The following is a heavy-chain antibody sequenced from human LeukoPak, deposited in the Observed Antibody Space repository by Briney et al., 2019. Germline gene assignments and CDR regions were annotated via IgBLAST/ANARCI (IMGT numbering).Heavy chain of an antibody. CDR2: INHSGST. J-gene: IGHJ3*02. CDR3: ARAYSESRGYLSRFDAFDI. D-gene: IGHD3-22*01. Sequence: SGTLSLTCAVYGGSFSGYYWSWIRQPPGKGLEWIGEINHSGSTNYNPSLKSRVTISVDTSKNQFSLKLSSVTAADTAVYYCARAYSESRGYLSRFDAFDIWSQGTMVTVSS. CDR1: GGSFSGYY. V-gene: IGHV4-34*01.